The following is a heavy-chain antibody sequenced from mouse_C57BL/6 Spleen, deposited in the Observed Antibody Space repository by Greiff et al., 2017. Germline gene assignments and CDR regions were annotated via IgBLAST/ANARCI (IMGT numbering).Heavy chain of an antibody. D-gene: IGHD1-1*01. CDR2: ISDGGSYT. CDR1: GFTFSSYA. J-gene: IGHJ4*01. V-gene: IGHV5-4*01. CDR3: ARDYYGSSFYAMDY. Sequence: DVQLVESGGGLVKPGGSLKLSCAASGFTFSSYAMSWVRQTPEKRLEWVATISDGGSYTYYPDNVKGRFTISRDNAKNNLYLQRSHLKSEDTAMYYCARDYYGSSFYAMDYWGQGTSVTVSS.